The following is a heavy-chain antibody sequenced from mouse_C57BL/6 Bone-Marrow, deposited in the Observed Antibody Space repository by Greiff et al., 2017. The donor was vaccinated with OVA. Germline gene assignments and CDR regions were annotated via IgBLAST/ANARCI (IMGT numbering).Heavy chain of an antibody. CDR2: IDPEDGDT. Sequence: VQLQQSGAELVRPGASVKLSCTASGFNIKDYYMHWVKQRPEQGLEWIGRIDPEDGDTEYAPKFQGKATMPADTSSNTAYLQRSSLTSEDTAVYYCTTVGSPYAMDYWCQVTSVPVSS. V-gene: IGHV14-1*01. CDR3: TTVGSPYAMDY. J-gene: IGHJ4*01. D-gene: IGHD1-1*01. CDR1: GFNIKDYY.